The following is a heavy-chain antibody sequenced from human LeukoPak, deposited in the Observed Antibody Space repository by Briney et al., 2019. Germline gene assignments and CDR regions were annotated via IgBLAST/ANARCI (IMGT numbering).Heavy chain of an antibody. V-gene: IGHV4-30-4*08. Sequence: PSETLSLTCTVSGGSISSGDYYWSWIRQPPGKGLEWIGYIYYSGSTYYNPSLKSRVTISVDTSKNLFSLKLSSVTAADTAVYYCARGHYDFWSGYYTQLAGYYFDYWGQGTLVTVSS. D-gene: IGHD3-3*01. CDR3: ARGHYDFWSGYYTQLAGYYFDY. J-gene: IGHJ4*02. CDR2: IYYSGST. CDR1: GGSISSGDYY.